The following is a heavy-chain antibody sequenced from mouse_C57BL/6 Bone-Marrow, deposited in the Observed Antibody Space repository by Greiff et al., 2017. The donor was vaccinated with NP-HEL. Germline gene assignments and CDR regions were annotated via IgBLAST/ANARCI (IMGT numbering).Heavy chain of an antibody. D-gene: IGHD1-1*01. J-gene: IGHJ1*03. CDR2: IYPGNSDT. Sequence: DVHLVESGTVLARPGASVKMSCKTSGYTFTSYWMHWVKQRPGQGLEWIGAIYPGNSDTSYKQKFKGKAKLTAVTSASTAYMELSSLTNEDSAVYYCTSYGSSPYWYFDVWGTGTTVTVSS. V-gene: IGHV1-5*01. CDR1: GYTFTSYW. CDR3: TSYGSSPYWYFDV.